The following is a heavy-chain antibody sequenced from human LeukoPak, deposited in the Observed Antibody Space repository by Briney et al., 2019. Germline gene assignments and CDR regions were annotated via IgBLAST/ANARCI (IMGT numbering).Heavy chain of an antibody. J-gene: IGHJ5*02. V-gene: IGHV1-69*13. CDR3: ARDMKYYYDSSGHHGFDP. Sequence: ASVKVSCKASGGTFSSYAINWVRQAPGQGLEWLGGIIPIFGTANYAQKFQGRVTITADESTSTAYMELSSLRFEDTAVYYCARDMKYYYDSSGHHGFDPWGQGTLVTASS. CDR2: IIPIFGTA. CDR1: GGTFSSYA. D-gene: IGHD3-22*01.